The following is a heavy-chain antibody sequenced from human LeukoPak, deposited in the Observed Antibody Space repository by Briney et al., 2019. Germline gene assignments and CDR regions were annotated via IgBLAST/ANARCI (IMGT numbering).Heavy chain of an antibody. V-gene: IGHV3-11*04. J-gene: IGHJ6*03. CDR1: GFTFSDYY. CDR2: ISSSGTTI. D-gene: IGHD2-2*01. Sequence: PGGSLRLSCAASGFTFSDYYMSWIRQAPGKGLEWVSYISSSGTTIYYADSVKGRFTISRDNAKNSLYLQMNSLRAEDTAVYYCAKDHHCSSTSCYPVYYYYYMDVWGKGTTVTVSS. CDR3: AKDHHCSSTSCYPVYYYYYMDV.